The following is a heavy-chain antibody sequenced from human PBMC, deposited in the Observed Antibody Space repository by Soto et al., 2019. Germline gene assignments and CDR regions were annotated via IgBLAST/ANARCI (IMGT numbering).Heavy chain of an antibody. D-gene: IGHD1-26*01. V-gene: IGHV4-39*01. CDR1: GGSISSSSYY. J-gene: IGHJ6*02. CDR3: ARPAWGGATNAYYYGMDV. CDR2: IYYSGST. Sequence: SETLSLTCTVSGGSISSSSYYWGWIRQPPGKGLEWIGSIYYSGSTYYNPSLKSRVTISVDTSKNQFSLKLSSVTAADTAVYYCARPAWGGATNAYYYGMDVWGQGTTVTVSS.